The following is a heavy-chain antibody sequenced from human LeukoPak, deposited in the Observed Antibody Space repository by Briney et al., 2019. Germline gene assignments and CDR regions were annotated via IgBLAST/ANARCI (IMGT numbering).Heavy chain of an antibody. CDR2: IGNNGGGI. J-gene: IGHJ4*02. D-gene: IGHD7-27*01. Sequence: GGSLRLSCAASGFTFSTYTMYWVRHPPGKRLEWVSIIGNNGGGIHYADSVKRRFTISRDNFKNALYLQMNSLRVEDTAVYYCAIDPNWGTHSWGQGVLVTVSS. CDR3: AIDPNWGTHS. V-gene: IGHV3-23*01. CDR1: GFTFSTYT.